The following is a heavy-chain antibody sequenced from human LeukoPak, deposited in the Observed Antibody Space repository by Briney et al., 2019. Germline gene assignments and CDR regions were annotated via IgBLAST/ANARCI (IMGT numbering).Heavy chain of an antibody. CDR1: GGSFSGYY. CDR3: ASAPGGFWSGYYTARFDY. D-gene: IGHD3-3*01. V-gene: IGHV4-30-4*08. CDR2: IYYSGST. J-gene: IGHJ4*02. Sequence: SETLSLTCAVYGGSFSGYYWSWIRQHPGKGLEWIGYIYYSGSTYYNPSLKSRVTISVDTSKNQFSLKLSSVTAADTAVYYCASAPGGFWSGYYTARFDYWGQGTLVTVSS.